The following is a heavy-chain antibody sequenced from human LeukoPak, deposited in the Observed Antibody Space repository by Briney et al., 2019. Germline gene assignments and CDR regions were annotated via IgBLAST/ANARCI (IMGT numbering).Heavy chain of an antibody. V-gene: IGHV4-39*07. Sequence: PSETLSLICSVSRGSISSPNYYWGWIRQSPGKGLEWIGNIYYSGTTYYNPSLPSLKSRVTILIDTSKNQFSLRLRSVTAADTAVYYCASLRKRGGAFDLWGQGKVVTVSS. J-gene: IGHJ3*01. CDR3: ASLRKRGGAFDL. CDR1: RGSISSPNYY. CDR2: IYYSGTT.